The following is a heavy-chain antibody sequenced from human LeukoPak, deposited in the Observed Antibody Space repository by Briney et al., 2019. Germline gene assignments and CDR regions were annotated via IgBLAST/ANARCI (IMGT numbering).Heavy chain of an antibody. V-gene: IGHV3-23*01. CDR1: GFTFSSYA. J-gene: IGHJ6*02. CDR3: AKSIAAAATYYYYGMDV. CDR2: VSDSGGST. Sequence: GGSLRLSCAASGFTFSSYAMSWVRQAPGKGLEWVSSVSDSGGSTYYADSVKGRFTISRENSKNTPYLQMNSLRADDTAVYYCAKSIAAAATYYYYGMDVWGQGTTVTVSS. D-gene: IGHD6-13*01.